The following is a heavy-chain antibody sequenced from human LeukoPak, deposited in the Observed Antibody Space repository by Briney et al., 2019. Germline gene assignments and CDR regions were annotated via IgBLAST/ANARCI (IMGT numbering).Heavy chain of an antibody. Sequence: PGGSLRLSCAASGFTYSIYAMSWVRQAPGKGLEWVSAISGTGGRTYYADSVKGRFTISRDNSKNTLYLQMNSLGAEDTAVYYCAKGSKLGTTDWYFDLWGRGTLVTVSS. CDR2: ISGTGGRT. J-gene: IGHJ2*01. D-gene: IGHD7-27*01. CDR1: GFTYSIYA. CDR3: AKGSKLGTTDWYFDL. V-gene: IGHV3-23*01.